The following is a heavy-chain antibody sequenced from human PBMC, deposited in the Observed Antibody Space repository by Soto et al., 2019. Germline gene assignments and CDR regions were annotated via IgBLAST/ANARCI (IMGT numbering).Heavy chain of an antibody. CDR2: ISPKSTYR. V-gene: IGHV3-11*06. Sequence: SLRLSCATSVSPFSDYYMSWIRQAPGKGLEWLSHISPKSTYRNYADSVKGRFTISRDNTKSSLFLQMNSLGVEDTAVYYCARGGGGGLFEHWGQGVLVTVSS. CDR3: ARGGGGGLFEH. D-gene: IGHD2-21*01. CDR1: VSPFSDYY. J-gene: IGHJ4*02.